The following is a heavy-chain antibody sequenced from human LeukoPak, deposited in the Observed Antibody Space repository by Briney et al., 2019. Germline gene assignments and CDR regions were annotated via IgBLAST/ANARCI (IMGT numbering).Heavy chain of an antibody. CDR1: GFTFSDYY. J-gene: IGHJ6*02. D-gene: IGHD3-3*01. Sequence: GGSLRLSCAASGFTFSDYYMSWIRQAPGKGLEWVSYISSSGSTIYYADPVKGRFTISRDNAKNSLYLQMNSLRAEDTAVYYCARDRLEWLAHYYYYGMDVWGQGTTVTVSS. CDR3: ARDRLEWLAHYYYYGMDV. CDR2: ISSSGSTI. V-gene: IGHV3-11*01.